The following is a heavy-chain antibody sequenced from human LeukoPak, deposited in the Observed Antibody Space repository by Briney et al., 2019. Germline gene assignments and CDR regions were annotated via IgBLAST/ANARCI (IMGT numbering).Heavy chain of an antibody. Sequence: GGSLRLSCAASGFTFRSYGMHWVRQAPGKGLEWVAVISSDGSSRNYADSMKGQFTISRDNSKNTLFLQMNNLRAEDTAVYYCARDSPRLSGWLGHFDYWGQGTLVTVSS. CDR3: ARDSPRLSGWLGHFDY. CDR2: ISSDGSSR. CDR1: GFTFRSYG. D-gene: IGHD6-19*01. V-gene: IGHV3-30*03. J-gene: IGHJ4*02.